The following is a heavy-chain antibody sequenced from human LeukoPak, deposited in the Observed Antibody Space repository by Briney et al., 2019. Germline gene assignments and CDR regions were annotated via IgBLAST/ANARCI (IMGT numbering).Heavy chain of an antibody. V-gene: IGHV1-8*03. Sequence: ASVKVSCKASGYTFTSYDINWVRQATGQGLEWMGWMNPNSGNTGYAQKFQGRVTITRNTSISTAYMELSSLRSEGTAVYYCARNMVRGVIITHDAFDIWGQGTMVTVSS. CDR2: MNPNSGNT. D-gene: IGHD3-10*01. CDR3: ARNMVRGVIITHDAFDI. J-gene: IGHJ3*02. CDR1: GYTFTSYD.